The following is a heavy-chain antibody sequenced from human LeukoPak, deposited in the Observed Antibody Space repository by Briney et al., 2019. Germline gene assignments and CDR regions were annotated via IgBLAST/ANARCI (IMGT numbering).Heavy chain of an antibody. D-gene: IGHD3-10*01. CDR1: GGSISSDY. J-gene: IGHJ4*02. Sequence: SEILSLTCTVSGGSISSDYWSWIRQPPGKGLEWIGYIYYSGSTNYNPSLKSRVTISVDTSKNQFSLKLSSVTAADTAVYYCAIPRGARGDYWGQGTLVTVSS. CDR2: IYYSGST. CDR3: AIPRGARGDY. V-gene: IGHV4-59*08.